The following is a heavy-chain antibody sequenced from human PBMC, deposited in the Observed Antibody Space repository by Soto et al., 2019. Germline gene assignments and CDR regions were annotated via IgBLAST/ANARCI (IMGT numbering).Heavy chain of an antibody. V-gene: IGHV1-69*01. CDR1: GVSFSNAA. D-gene: IGHD3-22*01. Sequence: QVQLEQSGAEVKKPGSSVKVSCKASGVSFSNAAIRRVRQAPGQGLEWMGGIMPIFRTPDHAQKFQGRVTITADESLSTAYMELSGLRSDDTAIYYCARNKDRLQVGGNYYYMLAVWGQGTTVTVSS. J-gene: IGHJ6*02. CDR2: IMPIFRTP. CDR3: ARNKDRLQVGGNYYYMLAV.